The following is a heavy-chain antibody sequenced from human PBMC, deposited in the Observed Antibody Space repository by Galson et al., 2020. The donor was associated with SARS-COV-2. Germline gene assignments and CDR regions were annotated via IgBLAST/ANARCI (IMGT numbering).Heavy chain of an antibody. CDR3: ARGYRFSKGGWFDP. CDR1: GGSFSGYY. Sequence: ETLSLTCAVYGGSFSGYYWSWIRQPPAKGLAWIGDINHSGSTNYNPSLKSRVTISVDTSKNQFSLKLSSVTAADTAVYYWARGYRFSKGGWFDPWGQGTLVTVSS. CDR2: INHSGST. D-gene: IGHD3-3*01. J-gene: IGHJ5*02. V-gene: IGHV4-34*01.